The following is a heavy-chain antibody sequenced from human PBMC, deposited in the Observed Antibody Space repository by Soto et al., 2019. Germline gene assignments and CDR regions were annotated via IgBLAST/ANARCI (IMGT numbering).Heavy chain of an antibody. Sequence: GGSLRLSCAASGFTFDDYAMHWFRQAPGKGLEWVSGISWNSGSIGYADSVKGRFTISRDNAKNSLYLQMNSLRAEDTALYYCAKEVSGSYYDSSGSYFDYWGHGTLVTVSS. V-gene: IGHV3-9*01. CDR2: ISWNSGSI. CDR1: GFTFDDYA. D-gene: IGHD3-22*01. J-gene: IGHJ4*01. CDR3: AKEVSGSYYDSSGSYFDY.